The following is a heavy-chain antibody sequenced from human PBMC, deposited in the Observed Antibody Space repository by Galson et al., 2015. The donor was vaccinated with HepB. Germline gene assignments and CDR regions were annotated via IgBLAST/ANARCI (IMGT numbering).Heavy chain of an antibody. CDR2: ISSSSSTI. D-gene: IGHD1-14*01. CDR3: ARSGRTGQYYYYYMDV. V-gene: IGHV3-48*02. J-gene: IGHJ6*03. Sequence: SLRLSCAASGFTFSSYSMNWVRQAPGKGLEWVSYISSSSSTIYYADSVKGRFTISRDNAKNSLYLQMNSLRDEDTAVYYCARSGRTGQYYYYYMDVWGKGTTVTVSS. CDR1: GFTFSSYS.